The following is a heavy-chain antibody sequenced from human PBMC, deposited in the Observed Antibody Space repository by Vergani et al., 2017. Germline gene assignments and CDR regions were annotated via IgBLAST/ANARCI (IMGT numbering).Heavy chain of an antibody. V-gene: IGHV4-4*02. Sequence: VQLVESGGGLVQPGGSLRLSCAASGFTFSSYEMNWVRQAPGKGLEWIGEFYHSGSTNYNPSLKSRVTISVDKSKNQFSLRLTSVTAADTAFYYCARLTGPAPYHFDYWGQGTLVTVSS. CDR1: GFTFSSYEM. D-gene: IGHD2-2*01. CDR3: ARLTGPAPYHFDY. CDR2: FYHSGST. J-gene: IGHJ4*02.